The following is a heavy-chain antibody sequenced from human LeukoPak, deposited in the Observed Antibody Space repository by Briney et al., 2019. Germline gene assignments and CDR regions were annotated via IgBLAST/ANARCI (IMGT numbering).Heavy chain of an antibody. J-gene: IGHJ2*01. CDR1: GCTFTTYD. CDR3: ARRGSASWYFDL. V-gene: IGHV1-8*03. D-gene: IGHD2-2*01. CDR2: MNPNSGNT. Sequence: ASVKVSCKASGCTFTTYDINWVRQATGQGLEWMGWMNPNSGNTGYAQKFQGRVTITRHTSISTAYMELSSLRFEDTAVYYCARRGSASWYFDLWGRGTLVTVSS.